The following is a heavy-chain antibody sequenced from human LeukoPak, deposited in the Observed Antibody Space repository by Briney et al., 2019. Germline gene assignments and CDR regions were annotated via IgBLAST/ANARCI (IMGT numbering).Heavy chain of an antibody. CDR1: GYTLTELP. CDR2: FDPEDGET. CDR3: ATDPSPYYYDSSGYMD. Sequence: ASVKVSCKVSGYTLTELPMHWVRQAPGKGLEWMGGFDPEDGETIYAQKFQGRVTMTEDTSTDTAYMELSSLRSEDTAVYYCATDPSPYYYDSSGYMDWGQGTLVTVSS. V-gene: IGHV1-24*01. D-gene: IGHD3-22*01. J-gene: IGHJ4*02.